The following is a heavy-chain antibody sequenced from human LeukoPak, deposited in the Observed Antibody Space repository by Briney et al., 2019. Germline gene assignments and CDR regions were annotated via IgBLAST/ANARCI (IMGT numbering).Heavy chain of an antibody. CDR2: IWYDGSNK. CDR3: AREDKKDFWYSSGCSPDY. D-gene: IGHD6-19*01. CDR1: GFTFSSYG. J-gene: IGHJ4*02. V-gene: IGHV3-33*01. Sequence: GGSLRLSCAASGFTFSSYGMHWVRQAPGKGLEWVAVIWYDGSNKYYADSVKGRFTISRDNSKNTLYLQMNSLRAKDTAVYYCAREDKKDFWYSSGCSPDYWGQGTLVTVSS.